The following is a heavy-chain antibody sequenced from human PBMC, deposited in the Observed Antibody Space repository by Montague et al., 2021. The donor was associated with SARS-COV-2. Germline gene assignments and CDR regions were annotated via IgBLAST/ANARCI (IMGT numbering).Heavy chain of an antibody. CDR2: IYYSGST. CDR1: GGSVSSGGYY. CDR3: ARVSLAAAATRSDY. J-gene: IGHJ4*02. V-gene: IGHV4-61*08. D-gene: IGHD6-13*01. Sequence: ETLSLTCTVAGGSVSSGGYYWSWIRQPPGKGLEWIGYIYYSGSTNYNPSLKSRVTISLDTSKNQFSLKLTSVTAADTAVYYCARVSLAAAATRSDYWGQGTLVTASS.